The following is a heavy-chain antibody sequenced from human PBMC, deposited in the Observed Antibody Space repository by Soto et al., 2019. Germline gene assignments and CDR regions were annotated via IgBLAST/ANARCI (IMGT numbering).Heavy chain of an antibody. CDR2: ISYDGSNK. Sequence: GGSLRLSCAASGFTFSSYGMHWVRQAPGKGLEWVAVISYDGSNKYYADSVKGRFTISRDNSKNTLYLQMNSLRAEDTAVYYCAKDRSRSSFYYYGMDVWGQGTMVTVSS. CDR1: GFTFSSYG. CDR3: AKDRSRSSFYYYGMDV. J-gene: IGHJ6*02. D-gene: IGHD6-13*01. V-gene: IGHV3-30*18.